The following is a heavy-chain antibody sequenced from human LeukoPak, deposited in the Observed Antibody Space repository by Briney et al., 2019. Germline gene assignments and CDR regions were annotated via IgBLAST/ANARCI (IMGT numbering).Heavy chain of an antibody. J-gene: IGHJ4*02. D-gene: IGHD6-6*01. CDR1: GDSVSSNSAT. V-gene: IGHV6-1*01. CDR3: ARSFHGAARPNHYYFDY. CDR2: TYYRSKWYN. Sequence: SQTLSLTCAISGDSVSSNSATWNWIRQSPSRGLEWLGRTYYRSKWYNDYAVSLKSRITINPDTSKNQFSLQLNSVTPEDTAVYYCARSFHGAARPNHYYFDYWGQGTLVTVSS.